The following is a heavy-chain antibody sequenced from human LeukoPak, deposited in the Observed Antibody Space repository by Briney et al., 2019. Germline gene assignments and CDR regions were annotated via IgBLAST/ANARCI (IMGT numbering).Heavy chain of an antibody. V-gene: IGHV3-53*01. CDR3: ARGETSSYDY. CDR2: IYSGGNT. J-gene: IGHJ4*02. Sequence: QPGGSLRLSCAASGFTVSINYMSWVRQAPGKGLEWVSAIYSGGNTYYADSVKGRFTISRDNSKNTVYLQMNSLRAEDTAVYYCARGETSSYDYWGQGTLVTVSS. D-gene: IGHD2-2*01. CDR1: GFTVSINY.